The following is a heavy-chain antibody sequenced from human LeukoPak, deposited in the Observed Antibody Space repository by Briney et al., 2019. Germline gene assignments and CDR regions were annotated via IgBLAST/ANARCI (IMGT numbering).Heavy chain of an antibody. CDR2: IIPIFGTA. D-gene: IGHD3-3*01. J-gene: IGHJ6*03. CDR1: GYTFISYG. V-gene: IGHV1-69*06. CDR3: ARAHEVSDFWSGVETNYYYMDV. Sequence: ASVKVSCKASGYTFISYGITWVRQAPGQGLEWMGGIIPIFGTANYAQKFQGRVTITADKSTSTAYMELSSLRSEDTAVYYCARAHEVSDFWSGVETNYYYMDVWGKGTTVTVSS.